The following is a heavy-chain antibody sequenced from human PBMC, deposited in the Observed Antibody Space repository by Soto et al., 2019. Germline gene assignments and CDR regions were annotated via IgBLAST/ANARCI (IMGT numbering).Heavy chain of an antibody. CDR2: IHPGDSDS. V-gene: IGHV5-51*01. CDR1: GYXSNNNL. CDR3: ARRDSSGFPDY. Sequence: EXLKISCKCSGYXSNNNLLGWVRQMPGKGLEFMGIIHPGDSDSRYSPSFQGQVTMSVGTSINTAYLQWSILKSSSTAMYYCARRDSSGFPDYWGQGTLGTVS. D-gene: IGHD3-22*01. J-gene: IGHJ4*02.